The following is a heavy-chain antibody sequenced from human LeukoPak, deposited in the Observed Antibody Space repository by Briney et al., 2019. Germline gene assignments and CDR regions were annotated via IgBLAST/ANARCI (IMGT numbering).Heavy chain of an antibody. CDR1: GYTFTSYY. D-gene: IGHD2-15*01. J-gene: IGHJ4*02. CDR3: ARDFVVGAPFDY. CDR2: INPSGGST. V-gene: IGHV1-46*01. Sequence: GASVKVSCKASGYTFTSYYMHWVRQAPGQGLEWMGIINPSGGSTSYAQKFQGRVTMTMDTSTSTVYMELSSLGSEDTAVYYCARDFVVGAPFDYWGQGTLVTVSS.